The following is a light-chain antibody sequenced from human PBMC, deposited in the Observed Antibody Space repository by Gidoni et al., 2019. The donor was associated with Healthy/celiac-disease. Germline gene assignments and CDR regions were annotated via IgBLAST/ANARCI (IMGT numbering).Light chain of an antibody. CDR2: GAS. J-gene: IGKJ1*01. CDR3: QQYNNWPRGS. V-gene: IGKV3-15*01. Sequence: EIVMTQSPATLSVSPGETATPSCRASQSVSSNLAWYQQKPGQAPRLLIYGASTRATGIPARFSGSGSGTEFTLTISSLQSEDVAVYYCQQYNNWPRGSFGQGTKVEIK. CDR1: QSVSSN.